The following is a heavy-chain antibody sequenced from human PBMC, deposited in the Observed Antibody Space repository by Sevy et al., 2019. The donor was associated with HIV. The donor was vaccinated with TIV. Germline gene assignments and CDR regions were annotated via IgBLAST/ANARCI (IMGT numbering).Heavy chain of an antibody. D-gene: IGHD3-22*01. V-gene: IGHV3-23*01. CDR3: AKGVTMIVVVDAFDI. CDR1: GFTFSSYT. Sequence: GSLRLSCAASGFTFSSYTMNWVRQAPGKGLEWVSGISGSDDRTYYADSVKGRFTISRDNPKNTLSLQMNSLRADDTAVYYCAKGVTMIVVVDAFDIWGHGTMVTVSS. CDR2: ISGSDDRT. J-gene: IGHJ3*02.